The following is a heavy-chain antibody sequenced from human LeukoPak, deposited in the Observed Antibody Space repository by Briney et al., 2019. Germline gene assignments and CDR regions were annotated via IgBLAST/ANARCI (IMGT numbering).Heavy chain of an antibody. Sequence: ASVKVSCKASGGTFGSYGISWVRQAPGQGLEWMGGIIPIFGTANYAQKFQGRVTITTDESTSTAYMELSSLRSEDTAVYYCARESAAGILSYFDYWGQGTLVTVSS. D-gene: IGHD6-13*01. V-gene: IGHV1-69*05. J-gene: IGHJ4*02. CDR2: IIPIFGTA. CDR1: GGTFGSYG. CDR3: ARESAAGILSYFDY.